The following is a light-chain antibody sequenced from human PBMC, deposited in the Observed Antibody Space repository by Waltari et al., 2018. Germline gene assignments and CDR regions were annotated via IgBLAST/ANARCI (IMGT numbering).Light chain of an antibody. Sequence: YVXTXPPSVSVAPGKTARXTCGGNNIGSKSVHWYQQKPGQAPVLVVYXDSDRPSGIPXRXXGXXSXNTATLTISRVEAGDEADYYCQVWDXSSXHPEFGGGTKLTVL. CDR1: NIGSKS. CDR3: QVWDXSSXHPE. V-gene: IGLV3-21*03. J-gene: IGLJ2*01. CDR2: XDS.